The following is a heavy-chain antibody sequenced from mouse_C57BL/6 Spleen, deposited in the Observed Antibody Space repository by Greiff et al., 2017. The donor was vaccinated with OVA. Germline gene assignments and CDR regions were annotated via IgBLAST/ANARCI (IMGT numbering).Heavy chain of an antibody. CDR3: AKGDYYGSSYW. V-gene: IGHV3-6*01. CDR1: GYSITSGYY. J-gene: IGHJ2*01. D-gene: IGHD1-1*01. CDR2: ISYDGSN. Sequence: EVKLMESGPGLVKPSQSLSLTCSVTGYSITSGYYWNWIRQFPGNKLEWMGYISYDGSNNYNPALKNRISITRDTSKNQFFLKLNSVTTEDTATYYCAKGDYYGSSYWWGQGTTLTVSS.